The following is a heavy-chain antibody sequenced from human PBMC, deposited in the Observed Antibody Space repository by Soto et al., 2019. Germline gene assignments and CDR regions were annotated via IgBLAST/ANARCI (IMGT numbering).Heavy chain of an antibody. CDR3: AKSKLYYDILTGPPEYGMDV. V-gene: IGHV3-9*01. D-gene: IGHD3-9*01. CDR1: KFTFDDYA. J-gene: IGHJ6*02. Sequence: GGSLRLSCAASKFTFDDYAMHWVRQAPGKGLEWVSFISWNSGTIDYADSVKGRFTISRDNAKNSLYLQMNSLRAEDTALYYCAKSKLYYDILTGPPEYGMDVWGQGTTVTVSS. CDR2: ISWNSGTI.